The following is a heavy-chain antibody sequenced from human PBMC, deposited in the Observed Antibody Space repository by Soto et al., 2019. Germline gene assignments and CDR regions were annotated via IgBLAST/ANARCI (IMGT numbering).Heavy chain of an antibody. J-gene: IGHJ4*02. V-gene: IGHV3-48*03. Sequence: GGSLSLSCAASGFSFSNYEMNWVRQAPGKGLEWVAYISSGGSTVHYADSVRGRFTVSRDNARNSLYLQMNTLRVEDTALYYCARDRAAGGYWGQGTLVTVSS. CDR1: GFSFSNYE. D-gene: IGHD6-13*01. CDR2: ISSGGSTV. CDR3: ARDRAAGGY.